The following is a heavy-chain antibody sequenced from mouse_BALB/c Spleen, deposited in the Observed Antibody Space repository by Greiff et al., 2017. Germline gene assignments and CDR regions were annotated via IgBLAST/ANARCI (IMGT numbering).Heavy chain of an antibody. V-gene: IGHV5-6-4*01. CDR3: TRLLTGYFDY. CDR2: ISSGGSYT. J-gene: IGHJ2*01. Sequence: EVQLVESGGGLVKPGGSLKLSCAASGFTFSSYTMSWVRQTPEKRLEWVATISSGGSYTYYPDSVKGRFTISRDNAKNTLYLQMSSLKSEDTAMYYCTRLLTGYFDYWGQGTTLTVSS. D-gene: IGHD2-1*01. CDR1: GFTFSSYT.